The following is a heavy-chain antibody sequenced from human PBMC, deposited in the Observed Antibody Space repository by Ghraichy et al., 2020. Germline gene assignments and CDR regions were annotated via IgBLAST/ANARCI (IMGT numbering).Heavy chain of an antibody. J-gene: IGHJ4*02. CDR2: IYGSDST. CDR3: ARHRIGVTRDLDY. Sequence: SETLSLTCTVSGGSISSYYWSWIRQPPGKGLEWIGYIYGSDSTNYNPALKSRVTISVCTSKNQFSLKLSSVTAADTAVYHCARHRIGVTRDLDYWGQGTLVTVSS. D-gene: IGHD3-3*01. CDR1: GGSISSYY. V-gene: IGHV4-59*08.